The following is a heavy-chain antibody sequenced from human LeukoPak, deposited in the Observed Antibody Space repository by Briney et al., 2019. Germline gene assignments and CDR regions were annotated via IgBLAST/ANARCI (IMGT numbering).Heavy chain of an antibody. CDR1: GFTFSDYY. CDR2: ISSSGSTI. J-gene: IGHJ6*02. D-gene: IGHD1-26*01. Sequence: GGSLRLSCAASGFTFSDYYMSWIRQAPGKGLEWVSYISSSGSTIYYADSVKGRFTISRDNAKNSLYLQMNSLRAEDTAVYYCALNSGSYYYYGMDVWGQGTTVTVSS. V-gene: IGHV3-11*01. CDR3: ALNSGSYYYYGMDV.